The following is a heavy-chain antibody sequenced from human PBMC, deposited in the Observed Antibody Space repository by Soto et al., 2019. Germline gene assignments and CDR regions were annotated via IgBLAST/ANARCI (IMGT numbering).Heavy chain of an antibody. CDR3: ARGRWLRTSFDY. V-gene: IGHV4-34*01. J-gene: IGHJ4*02. D-gene: IGHD5-12*01. CDR2: INHSGST. CDR1: SGSFSGYY. Sequence: SETLSLTCAVYSGSFSGYYWSWIRQPPGKGLEWIGEINHSGSTYYNPSLKSRVTMSVDTSKNQFSLKLDSVTAADTALYYCARGRWLRTSFDYWGQGTVVTVSS.